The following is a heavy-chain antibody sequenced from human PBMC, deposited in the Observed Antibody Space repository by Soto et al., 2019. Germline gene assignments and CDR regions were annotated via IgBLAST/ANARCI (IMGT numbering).Heavy chain of an antibody. D-gene: IGHD6-13*01. CDR1: GFTFSSYG. CDR2: ISYDGSNK. CDR3: AKDYIAAAVYYFDY. V-gene: IGHV3-30*18. J-gene: IGHJ4*02. Sequence: PGGSLRLSCAASGFTFSSYGMHWVRQAPGKGLEWVVVISYDGSNKYYADSVKGRFTISRDNSKNTLYLQMNSLRAEDTAVYYCAKDYIAAAVYYFDYWGQGTLVTVSS.